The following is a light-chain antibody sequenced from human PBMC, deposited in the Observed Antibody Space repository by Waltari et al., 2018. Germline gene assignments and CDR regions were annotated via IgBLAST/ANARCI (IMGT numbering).Light chain of an antibody. V-gene: IGLV3-25*03. CDR2: KDT. CDR1: ALPKQY. CDR3: QSADSSGTFYI. J-gene: IGLJ1*01. Sequence: SYELTQPPSVSVSPGQTARITCSGDALPKQYTYWYQQKPGQAPVLVIYKDTERPSGIPERFSGSSSGTTVTLTISGVQPEDEADYFCQSADSSGTFYIFGIGTKVTVL.